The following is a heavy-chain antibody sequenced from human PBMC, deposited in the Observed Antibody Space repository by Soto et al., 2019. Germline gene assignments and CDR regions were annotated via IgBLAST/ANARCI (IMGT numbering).Heavy chain of an antibody. CDR2: ISAYNGNT. CDR3: ARGELIPEWFFGSFDS. D-gene: IGHD3-3*01. CDR1: GYTFTSYG. V-gene: IGHV1-18*01. J-gene: IGHJ4*02. Sequence: QVQLVQSGAEVKKPGASVKVSCKASGYTFTSYGISWVRQAPGQGLEWMGWISAYNGNTNYAQKLQGIVTMTTDTSTSTAYMERRSLRSDDTGVYYCARGELIPEWFFGSFDSWGQCTLVTVSS.